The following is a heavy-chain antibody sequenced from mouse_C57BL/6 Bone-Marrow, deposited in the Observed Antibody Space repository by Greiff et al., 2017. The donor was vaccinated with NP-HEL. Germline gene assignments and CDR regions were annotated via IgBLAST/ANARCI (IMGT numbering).Heavy chain of an antibody. V-gene: IGHV7-3*01. Sequence: EVQLVESGGGLVQPGGSLSLSCAASGFTFTDYYMSWVRQPPGKALEWLGFIRNKANGYTTEYSASVKGRFTISRDNSQSILYLQMNALRAEDSATYYCARYIRGYSKKGRVMDYWGQGTSVTVSS. D-gene: IGHD2-5*01. CDR1: GFTFTDYY. J-gene: IGHJ4*01. CDR3: ARYIRGYSKKGRVMDY. CDR2: IRNKANGYTT.